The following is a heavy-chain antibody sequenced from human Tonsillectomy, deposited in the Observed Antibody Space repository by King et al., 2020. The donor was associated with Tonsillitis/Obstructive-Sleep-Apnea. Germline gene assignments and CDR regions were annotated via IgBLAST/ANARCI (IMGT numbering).Heavy chain of an antibody. CDR1: GDSIRSRTYY. J-gene: IGHJ4*02. CDR2: IYYSGTT. D-gene: IGHD3-16*01. Sequence: LQLQESGPGLVKPSETLSLTCTVSGDSIRSRTYYWGWIRQPPGKGLECIGCIYYSGTTYYNPSLRSRVTMSVDTSKNQFSLKLRSVTASDTAVYYCAKFWGGDGLRPPDYWGQGTLVTASS. V-gene: IGHV4-39*01. CDR3: AKFWGGDGLRPPDY.